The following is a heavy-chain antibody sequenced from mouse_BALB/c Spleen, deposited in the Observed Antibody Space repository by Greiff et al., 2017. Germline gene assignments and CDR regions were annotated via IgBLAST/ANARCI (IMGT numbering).Heavy chain of an antibody. CDR1: GFTFSDYY. D-gene: IGHD2-4*01. J-gene: IGHJ3*01. CDR3: ARGDYDEAWFAY. V-gene: IGHV5-4*02. CDR2: ISDGGSYT. Sequence: EGQLVESGGGLVKPGGSLKLSCAASGFTFSDYYMYWVRQTPEKRLEWVATISDGGSYTYYPDSVKGRFTISRDNAKNNLYLQMSSLKSEDTAMYYCARGDYDEAWFAYWGQGTLVTVSA.